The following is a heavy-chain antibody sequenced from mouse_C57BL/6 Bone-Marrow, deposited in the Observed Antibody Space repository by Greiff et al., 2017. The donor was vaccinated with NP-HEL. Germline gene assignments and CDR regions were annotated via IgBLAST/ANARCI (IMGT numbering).Heavy chain of an antibody. J-gene: IGHJ4*01. CDR2: ISDGGSYT. Sequence: EVKLVESGGGLVKPGGSLKLSCAASGFTFSSYAMSWVRQTPEKRLEWVATISDGGSYTYYPDNVKGRFTISRDNATNNPYLQLSHLTSEDTAMYDCAGEQGPYAFDYWGQGTAVTVSS. V-gene: IGHV5-4*01. CDR1: GFTFSSYA. CDR3: AGEQGPYAFDY.